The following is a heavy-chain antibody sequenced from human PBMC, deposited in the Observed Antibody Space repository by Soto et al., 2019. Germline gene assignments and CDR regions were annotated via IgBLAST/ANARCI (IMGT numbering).Heavy chain of an antibody. CDR1: SSNSAA. J-gene: IGHJ6*02. CDR3: ARAEEQWLELHYYYYGMDV. CDR2: TYYRSKWYN. Sequence: SSNSAAWNWIRQSPSRGLEWLGRTYYRSKWYNDYTVSVKSRITINPDTSKNQFSLQLNSVTPEDTAVYYCARAEEQWLELHYYYYGMDVWGQGTTVTVSS. V-gene: IGHV6-1*01. D-gene: IGHD6-19*01.